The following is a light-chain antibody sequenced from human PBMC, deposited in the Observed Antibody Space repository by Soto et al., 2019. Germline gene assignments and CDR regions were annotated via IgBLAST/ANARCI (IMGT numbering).Light chain of an antibody. CDR1: STDVGGYNY. Sequence: LAQPSSVSGSPGQSITISCTGTSTDVGGYNYVSWCQHHPGKGPKLIIYEVSNRPSGVSDRFSGSKSGNKASLIISNLEAEDESDYYCGSYTSTDTPFVFGTGTKVTVL. J-gene: IGLJ1*01. CDR3: GSYTSTDTPFV. V-gene: IGLV2-14*01. CDR2: EVS.